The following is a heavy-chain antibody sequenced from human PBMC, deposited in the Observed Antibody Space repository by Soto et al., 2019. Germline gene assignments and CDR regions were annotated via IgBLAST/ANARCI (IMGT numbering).Heavy chain of an antibody. CDR3: ARGIRSSLDY. V-gene: IGHV4-34*01. CDR1: GGYFRGYY. Sequence: SEPLSLTCAVFGGYFRGYYWRWIRQPTGKGLEWIGEINHSGSTNYNPSLKSRVTISVDTSKNQFSLKLSSVTAADTAVYYCARGIRSSLDYWGQGTLVTVSS. J-gene: IGHJ4*02. CDR2: INHSGST. D-gene: IGHD6-13*01.